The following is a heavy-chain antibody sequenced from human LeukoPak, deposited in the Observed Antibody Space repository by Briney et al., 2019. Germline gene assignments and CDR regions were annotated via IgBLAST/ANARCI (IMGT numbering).Heavy chain of an antibody. J-gene: IGHJ4*02. CDR2: INSDGSST. V-gene: IGHV3-74*01. Sequence: GGSLRLSCAASGFTFSSYWMHWVRQAPGKGLVWVSRINSDGSSTSYADSVKGRFTISRDNAKNSLYLQMNSLRAEDTAVYYCARDMGYSYGYSYFDHWGQGTLVTVSS. CDR1: GFTFSSYW. CDR3: ARDMGYSYGYSYFDH. D-gene: IGHD5-18*01.